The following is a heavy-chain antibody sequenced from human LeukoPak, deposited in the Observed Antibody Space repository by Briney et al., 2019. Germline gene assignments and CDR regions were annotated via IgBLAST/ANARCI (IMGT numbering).Heavy chain of an antibody. J-gene: IGHJ6*03. Sequence: SETLSLTCTVSGGSISSGSYYWRWIRQPAGKGLEWIGRIYTSGSTNYNPSLKSRVTISVDTSKNQFSLKLSSVTAADTAVYYCAGETYYYDSSGYRTYYYYYMDVWGKGTTVTISS. CDR3: AGETYYYDSSGYRTYYYYYMDV. CDR1: GGSISSGSYY. D-gene: IGHD3-22*01. CDR2: IYTSGST. V-gene: IGHV4-61*02.